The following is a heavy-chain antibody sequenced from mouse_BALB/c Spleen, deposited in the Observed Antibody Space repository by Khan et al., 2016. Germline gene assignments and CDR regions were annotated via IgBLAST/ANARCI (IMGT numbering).Heavy chain of an antibody. CDR1: GFSLSTSGMG. J-gene: IGHJ4*01. D-gene: IGHD2-10*01. CDR3: ARIASYYGNPFFAMDY. CDR2: IWWDDDK. Sequence: QVTLKESGPGILQPSQTLNLTCSFSGFSLSTSGMGVGWIRQPSGKGLEWLAHIWWDDDKRYNPALKRRLTIPKDTSSNQVFLKIASVDTAATATYYCARIASYYGNPFFAMDYWGQGTSVTVSS. V-gene: IGHV8-8*01.